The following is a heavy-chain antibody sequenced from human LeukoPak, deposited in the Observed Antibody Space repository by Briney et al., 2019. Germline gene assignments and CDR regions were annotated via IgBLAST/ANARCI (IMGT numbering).Heavy chain of an antibody. Sequence: SETLSLTGTVSGGSISSYYWSWIRQPPGKGLEWIGYIYYSGNTNYNPSLKSRVTISVDTSKNQFSLNLTSVTAADTAVYYCARHEARIAADLFDYWGQGTLVTVSS. CDR3: ARHEARIAADLFDY. J-gene: IGHJ4*02. D-gene: IGHD6-25*01. V-gene: IGHV4-59*08. CDR2: IYYSGNT. CDR1: GGSISSYY.